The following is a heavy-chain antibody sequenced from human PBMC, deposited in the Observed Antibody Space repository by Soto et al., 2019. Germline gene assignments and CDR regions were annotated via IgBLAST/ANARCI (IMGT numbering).Heavy chain of an antibody. J-gene: IGHJ6*02. Sequence: EAQLVESGGGLVHPGGSLRLSCSASGFTFSRYEMNWVRQGPGRGLEWISYISPSDSAAYYADSVKGRFTISRDNAKNTLILQMNSLRAEDTAVYYCARPLKNQLPPYYYAMDVWGQGTTVTVSS. V-gene: IGHV3-48*03. D-gene: IGHD1-1*01. CDR3: ARPLKNQLPPYYYAMDV. CDR2: ISPSDSAA. CDR1: GFTFSRYE.